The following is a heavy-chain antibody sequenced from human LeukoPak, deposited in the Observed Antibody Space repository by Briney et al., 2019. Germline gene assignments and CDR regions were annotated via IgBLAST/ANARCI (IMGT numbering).Heavy chain of an antibody. CDR3: ARDPPSNYYGSGSYNPYPDY. CDR2: ISSSSSYI. Sequence: PGGSLRLPCAASGFTFSSYAMSWVRQAPGKGLEWVSSISSSSSYIYYADSVKGRFTISRDNAKNSLYLQMNSLRAEDTAVYYCARDPPSNYYGSGSYNPYPDYWGQGTLVTVSS. D-gene: IGHD3-10*01. CDR1: GFTFSSYA. J-gene: IGHJ4*02. V-gene: IGHV3-21*01.